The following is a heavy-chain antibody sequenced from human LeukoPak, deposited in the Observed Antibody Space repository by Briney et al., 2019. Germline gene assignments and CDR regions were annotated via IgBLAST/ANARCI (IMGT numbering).Heavy chain of an antibody. V-gene: IGHV1-2*02. D-gene: IGHD1-1*01. J-gene: IGHJ4*02. CDR1: GYTFTSYN. CDR2: INPNSGGT. Sequence: ASVKVSCKASGYTFTSYNMHWVRQAPGQGLEWMGWINPNSGGTNYAQKFQGRVTMTRETSISTAYMELSRLSSDDTAVYYCARVQVSDDNWGFFDYWGQGTLVTVSS. CDR3: ARVQVSDDNWGFFDY.